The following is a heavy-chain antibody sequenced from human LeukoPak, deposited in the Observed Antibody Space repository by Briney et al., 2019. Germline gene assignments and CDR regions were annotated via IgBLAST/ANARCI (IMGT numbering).Heavy chain of an antibody. Sequence: SETLSLTCAVYGGSFSSYYWSWIRQPPGKGLEWIGYIYYSGSTNYNPSLKSRVTISVDTSKNQFSLKLSSVTAADTAVYYCARQGWLVPYGMDVWGQGTTVTVSS. J-gene: IGHJ6*02. CDR1: GGSFSSYY. CDR3: ARQGWLVPYGMDV. D-gene: IGHD6-19*01. CDR2: IYYSGST. V-gene: IGHV4-59*08.